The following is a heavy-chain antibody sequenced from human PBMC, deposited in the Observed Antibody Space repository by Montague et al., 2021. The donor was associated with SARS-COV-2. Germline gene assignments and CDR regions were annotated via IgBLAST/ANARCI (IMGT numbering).Heavy chain of an antibody. CDR2: IYHRGNT. CDR1: GDSINNTNNW. J-gene: IGHJ5*02. V-gene: IGHV4/OR15-8*02. D-gene: IGHD2-15*01. Sequence: SETLSLTCVVSGDSINNTNNWWSWVRQPPGKGLEWIGEIYHRGNTNYNPSLKSRVAISLDKSKNQFSLKLSSVTAAGTAVYYCAKWELLLGNWFDPWGQGTLVTVSS. CDR3: AKWELLLGNWFDP.